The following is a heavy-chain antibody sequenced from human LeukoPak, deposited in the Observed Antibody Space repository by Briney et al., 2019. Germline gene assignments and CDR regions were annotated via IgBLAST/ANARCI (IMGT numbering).Heavy chain of an antibody. Sequence: GESLKISCKGSGYGFTSYWIGWVRQMPGKGLEWMGIIYPGDSDTRYSPSFQGQVTISADKSISTAYLQWSSLKASDTAMYYCARSSNYGGLRFDPWGQGTLVTVSS. V-gene: IGHV5-51*01. J-gene: IGHJ5*02. CDR1: GYGFTSYW. CDR2: IYPGDSDT. D-gene: IGHD4-11*01. CDR3: ARSSNYGGLRFDP.